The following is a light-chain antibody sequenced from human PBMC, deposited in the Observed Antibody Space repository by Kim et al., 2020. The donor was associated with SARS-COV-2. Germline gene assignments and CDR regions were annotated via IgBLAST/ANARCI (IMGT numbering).Light chain of an antibody. V-gene: IGKV1-12*01. Sequence: ASERDRVTVSCREWQGIGNRLAWSQQRPGKAPKLLIAAASNLQGGVPSRFSGSGSRTDVTLTISNLQPEDFASYYCQRANTFRLGVGGGNKVDI. CDR3: QRANTFRLG. CDR1: QGIGNR. CDR2: AAS. J-gene: IGKJ4*01.